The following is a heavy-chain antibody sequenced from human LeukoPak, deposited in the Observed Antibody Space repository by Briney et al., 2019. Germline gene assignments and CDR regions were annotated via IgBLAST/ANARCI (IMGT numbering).Heavy chain of an antibody. Sequence: SGTLSLTCTVSGGSISSSSYYWGWIRQPPGKGLEWIGSIYYSGSTYYNPSLKSRVTISVDTSKNQFSLKLSSVTAADTAVYYCARGYIRLIPDYWGQGTLVTVSS. CDR3: ARGYIRLIPDY. CDR2: IYYSGST. J-gene: IGHJ4*02. CDR1: GGSISSSSYY. D-gene: IGHD1-14*01. V-gene: IGHV4-39*07.